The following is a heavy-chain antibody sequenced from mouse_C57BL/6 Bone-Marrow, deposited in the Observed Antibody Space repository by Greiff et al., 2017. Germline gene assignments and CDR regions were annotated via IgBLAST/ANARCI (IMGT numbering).Heavy chain of an antibody. V-gene: IGHV1-61*01. CDR3: ARWTYGKSY. D-gene: IGHD2-1*01. CDR2: IYPSDSET. CDR1: GYTFTSYW. J-gene: IGHJ2*01. Sequence: QVQLQQPGAELVMPGASVKLSCKASGYTFTSYWMDWVKQRPGQGLEWIGNIYPSDSETHYNQKFKDKATLTVDKSSSTAYMQLSSLTSEDSAVYYCARWTYGKSYWGQGTTLTGSS.